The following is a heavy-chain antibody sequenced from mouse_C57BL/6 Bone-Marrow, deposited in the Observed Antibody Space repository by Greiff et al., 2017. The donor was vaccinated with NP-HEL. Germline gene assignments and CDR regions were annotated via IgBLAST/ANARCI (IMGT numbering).Heavy chain of an antibody. CDR1: GYTFTSYW. V-gene: IGHV1-69*01. Sequence: QVQLQQPGAELVMPGASVKLSCKASGYTFTSYWMHWVKQRPGQGLEWIGEIDPSDSYTNSNQKFKGKSTLTIDKSSSTAYMQLSSLTSEDSAVYYCARGLPLGSFDVWGTGTTVTVSS. J-gene: IGHJ1*03. CDR2: IDPSDSYT. CDR3: ARGLPLGSFDV. D-gene: IGHD2-2*01.